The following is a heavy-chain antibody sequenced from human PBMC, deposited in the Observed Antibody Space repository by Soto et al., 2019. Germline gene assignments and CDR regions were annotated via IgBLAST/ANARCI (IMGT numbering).Heavy chain of an antibody. CDR2: IYSGGDT. Sequence: EVQLVESGGTSIQPGGSLRLSCAASGFSVSSDYMSWVRQALGKGLEWVSLIYSGGDTYYADSVKGRFTISRDISSNTIYLHMTSLRADDTAIYYCTRAGSDPGNFYISNYYAMDVWGRGTTVTVSS. CDR3: TRAGSDPGNFYISNYYAMDV. V-gene: IGHV3-53*01. D-gene: IGHD3-10*01. CDR1: GFSVSSDY. J-gene: IGHJ6*02.